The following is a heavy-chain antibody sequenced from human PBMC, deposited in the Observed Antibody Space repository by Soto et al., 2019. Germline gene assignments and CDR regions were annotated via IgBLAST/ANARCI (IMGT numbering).Heavy chain of an antibody. Sequence: SVKVSCKASGGTFSSYAISWVRQAPGQGLEWMGGIIPIFGTANYAQKFQGRVTITADKSTSTAYTELSSLRSEDTAVYYCALDGYNSFDYWGQGTLVTVSS. CDR1: GGTFSSYA. V-gene: IGHV1-69*06. CDR2: IIPIFGTA. D-gene: IGHD5-12*01. CDR3: ALDGYNSFDY. J-gene: IGHJ4*02.